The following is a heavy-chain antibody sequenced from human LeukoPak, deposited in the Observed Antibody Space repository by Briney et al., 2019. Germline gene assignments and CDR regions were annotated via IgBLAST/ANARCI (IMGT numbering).Heavy chain of an antibody. CDR2: VKQDESEK. CDR1: GFTFSNYW. CDR3: ARDRDYHDDRTDYYYDAFDI. J-gene: IGHJ3*02. Sequence: GGSLRLSCAGSGFTFSNYWMTWVHQAPGKGLEWVANVKQDESEKHYVDSVKGRFTISRDNAKSSLYLRMDSLRVEDTAVYYCARDRDYHDDRTDYYYDAFDIWGQGTTVTVSS. D-gene: IGHD3-22*01. V-gene: IGHV3-7*01.